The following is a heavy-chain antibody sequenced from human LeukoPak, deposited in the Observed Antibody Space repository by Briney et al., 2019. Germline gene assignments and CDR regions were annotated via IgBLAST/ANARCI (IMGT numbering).Heavy chain of an antibody. CDR3: AKGAQTYYNDSSGYYHFDEGAYARNWFDP. J-gene: IGHJ5*02. CDR2: ISGSGGST. V-gene: IGHV3-23*01. Sequence: PGGSLRLSCAASGFTFSSYAMSWVRQAPGKGLEWVSAISGSGGSTYYADSVKGRFTISRDNSKNTLYLQMNSLRAEDTAVYYCAKGAQTYYNDSSGYYHFDEGAYARNWFDPWGQGTLVTVSS. CDR1: GFTFSSYA. D-gene: IGHD3-22*01.